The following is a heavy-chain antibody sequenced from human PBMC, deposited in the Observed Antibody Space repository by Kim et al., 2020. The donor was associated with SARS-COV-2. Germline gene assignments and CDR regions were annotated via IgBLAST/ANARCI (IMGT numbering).Heavy chain of an antibody. CDR2: ISSDSRYI. V-gene: IGHV3-21*01. CDR3: AKTLPYHDSSGSYGEYF. Sequence: GGSLRLSCAASGFTFSTYSMNWVRQAPGKGLEWVSSISSDSRYIYYADSVRGRFTISRDNAKNSLFLQMNSLRADDTAVYSCAKTLPYHDSSGSYGEYF. D-gene: IGHD3-22*01. J-gene: IGHJ1*01. CDR1: GFTFSTYS.